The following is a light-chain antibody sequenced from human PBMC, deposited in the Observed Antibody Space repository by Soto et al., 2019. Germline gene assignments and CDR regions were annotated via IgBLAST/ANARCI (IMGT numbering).Light chain of an antibody. J-gene: IGKJ2*01. CDR3: QQCDTWPYT. Sequence: EIVMTQSPATLSVSPGERATLSCRASQNIGSSLAWYQQKPGRAPRLLIYTTSYRVTGIPARFSGSGSGTEFTLTISSPQSEDFAVYYCQQCDTWPYTFGQGTKLEIK. CDR1: QNIGSS. CDR2: TTS. V-gene: IGKV3-15*01.